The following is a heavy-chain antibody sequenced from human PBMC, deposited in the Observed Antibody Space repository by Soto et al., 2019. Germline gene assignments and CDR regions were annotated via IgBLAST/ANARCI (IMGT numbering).Heavy chain of an antibody. V-gene: IGHV1-69*13. J-gene: IGHJ4*02. Sequence: SVKVSCKASGGTFSSYAISWVRQAPGQGLEWMGGVIPIFGTANYAQKFQGRVTITADESTSTAYMELSSLRSEDTAVYYCALVVVAGNFDYWGQGTLVTVSS. D-gene: IGHD2-15*01. CDR2: VIPIFGTA. CDR3: ALVVVAGNFDY. CDR1: GGTFSSYA.